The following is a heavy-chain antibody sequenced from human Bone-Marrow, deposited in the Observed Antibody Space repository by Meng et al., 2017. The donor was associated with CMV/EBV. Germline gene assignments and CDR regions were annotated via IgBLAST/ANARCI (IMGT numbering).Heavy chain of an antibody. Sequence: SETLSLTCSVSGDAISSNTYYRGWVRQPPGKGLEWIGSVFHSGRSYYNPSLESRVIISVDTSKNQFSLKLNSVTAADTAVYYCLLRGVTTLDYWCQGTLVTVSS. V-gene: IGHV4-39*01. CDR3: LLRGVTTLDY. CDR1: GDAISSNTYY. D-gene: IGHD4-11*01. J-gene: IGHJ4*02. CDR2: VFHSGRS.